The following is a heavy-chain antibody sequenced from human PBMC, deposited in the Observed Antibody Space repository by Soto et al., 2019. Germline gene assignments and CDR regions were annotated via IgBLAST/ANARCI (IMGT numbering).Heavy chain of an antibody. Sequence: PAGSLRLSCAASGFTFSDYYMSWIRQAPGKGLEWVSYISSSGSTIYYADSVKGRFTISRDNAKNSLYLQMNSLRADDTAVYYCARDRYDSSGYYYVDLADLLDYWGQGTLVTVSS. CDR2: ISSSGSTI. CDR3: ARDRYDSSGYYYVDLADLLDY. CDR1: GFTFSDYY. J-gene: IGHJ4*02. V-gene: IGHV3-11*01. D-gene: IGHD3-22*01.